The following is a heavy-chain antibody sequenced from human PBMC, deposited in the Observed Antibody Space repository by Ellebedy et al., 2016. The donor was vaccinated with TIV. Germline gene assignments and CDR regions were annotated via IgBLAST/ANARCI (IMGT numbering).Heavy chain of an antibody. J-gene: IGHJ4*02. Sequence: GESLKISCAASGFTFSNYAMSWVRQAPGKGLEWVSGFGVSGDSTYYADSVKGRFTISRDNVKNLLYLQMNSLRVEDTAVYYCARARIDYWGQGTLVSVSS. CDR3: ARARIDY. V-gene: IGHV3-23*01. CDR2: FGVSGDST. CDR1: GFTFSNYA.